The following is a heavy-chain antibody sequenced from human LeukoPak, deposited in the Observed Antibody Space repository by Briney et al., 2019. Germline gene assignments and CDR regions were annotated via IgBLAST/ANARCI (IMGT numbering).Heavy chain of an antibody. J-gene: IGHJ4*02. CDR2: ISSNGGST. CDR3: ARGLFGTTDY. V-gene: IGHV3-64*01. Sequence: GGSLRLSCAASGFPFSSYVMHWVRQAPGKGLEYVSSISSNGGSTYYANSVKGRFTISRDNSKNTLYLQMGSLRAEDMAVYYCARGLFGTTDYWGQGCLVTVSS. D-gene: IGHD2/OR15-2a*01. CDR1: GFPFSSYV.